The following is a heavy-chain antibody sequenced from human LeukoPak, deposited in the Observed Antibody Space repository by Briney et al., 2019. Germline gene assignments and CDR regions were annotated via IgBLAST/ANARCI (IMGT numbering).Heavy chain of an antibody. J-gene: IGHJ6*03. CDR3: ARTVGYCTNGVCRYYYYYYMDV. V-gene: IGHV4-38-2*01. Sequence: PGGSLRLSCAASGFTFSMYAMNWVRQAPGKGLEWIGSIYYSGSTYYNPSLKSRVTISVDTSKNQFSLKLSSVTAADTAVYYCARTVGYCTNGVCRYYYYYYMDVWGNGTTVTVSS. D-gene: IGHD2-8*01. CDR2: IYYSGST. CDR1: GFTFSMYA.